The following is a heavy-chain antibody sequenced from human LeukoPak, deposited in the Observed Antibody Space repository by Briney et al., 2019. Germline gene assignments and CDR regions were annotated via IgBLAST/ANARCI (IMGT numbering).Heavy chain of an antibody. CDR2: ISSSSSTK. CDR3: AGGYYGSGSYYNTFDY. Sequence: GGSLRLSCATSGFNFSSYSMNWVRQAPGKGLEWVSYISSSSSTKYYADSVKGRFTISRDNAKNSLYLQMNSLRAEDTAVYYCAGGYYGSGSYYNTFDYWGQGTLVTVSS. V-gene: IGHV3-48*04. D-gene: IGHD3-10*01. J-gene: IGHJ4*02. CDR1: GFNFSSYS.